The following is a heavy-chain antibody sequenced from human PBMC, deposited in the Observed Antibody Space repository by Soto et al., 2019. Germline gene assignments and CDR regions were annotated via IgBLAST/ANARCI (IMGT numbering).Heavy chain of an antibody. V-gene: IGHV3-23*01. CDR1: GFTFSSQT. CDR2: ISSSGST. D-gene: IGHD5-12*01. J-gene: IGHJ4*02. CDR3: AKGARDVDS. Sequence: EVQLLESGAGLVQPGGSLRLSCAASGFTFSSQTMSWVRQAPGKGLEWVSVISSSGSTSYTDSVEGRFTISKDSSKNTLYLQLNSLRVEDTAVYYCAKGARDVDSWGQGTLVTVSS.